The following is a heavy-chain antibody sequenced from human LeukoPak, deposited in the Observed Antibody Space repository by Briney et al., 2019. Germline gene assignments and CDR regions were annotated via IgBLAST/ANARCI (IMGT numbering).Heavy chain of an antibody. J-gene: IGHJ6*02. CDR3: ARSSGFYYYYYGMDV. V-gene: IGHV4-39*07. CDR2: INHSGST. Sequence: SETLSLTCTVSGGSISSSSYYWGWIRQPPGKGLEWIGEINHSGSTNYNPSLKSRVTISVDTSKNQFSLKLSSVTAADTAVYYCARSSGFYYYYYGMDVWGQGTTVTVSS. D-gene: IGHD3-3*01. CDR1: GGSISSSSYY.